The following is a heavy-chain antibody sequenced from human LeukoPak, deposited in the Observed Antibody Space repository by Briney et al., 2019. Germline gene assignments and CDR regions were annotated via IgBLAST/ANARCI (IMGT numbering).Heavy chain of an antibody. D-gene: IGHD5-24*01. CDR1: GFTFSSFG. V-gene: IGHV3-21*01. Sequence: GGSLRLSCTASGFTFSSFGMQWVRHAPGKGLEWVSAISSSSTYIYHADSVKGRFTISRDDAKNSLYLQMNSLRAEDMAVYYCATGGDGYKHWGRGTLVTVSS. CDR3: ATGGDGYKH. J-gene: IGHJ1*01. CDR2: ISSSSTYI.